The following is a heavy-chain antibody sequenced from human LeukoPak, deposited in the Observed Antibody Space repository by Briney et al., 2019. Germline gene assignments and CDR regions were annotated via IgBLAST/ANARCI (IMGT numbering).Heavy chain of an antibody. CDR3: ARLVGSRSCSGGTCYSDY. CDR2: ISTDGSTT. J-gene: IGHJ4*02. D-gene: IGHD2-15*01. V-gene: IGHV3-74*01. Sequence: GGSLRLSCAASGFTLSSYWMHWVRQTPGKGLVWVSRISTDGSTTHYADSVKGRFTISGDNAKNTLYLQMNSLRAEDTAVYYCARLVGSRSCSGGTCYSDYWGQGTLVTVSS. CDR1: GFTLSSYW.